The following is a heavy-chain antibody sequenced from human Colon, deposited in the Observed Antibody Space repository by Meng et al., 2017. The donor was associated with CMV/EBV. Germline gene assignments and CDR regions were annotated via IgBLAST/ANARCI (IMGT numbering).Heavy chain of an antibody. J-gene: IGHJ4*02. D-gene: IGHD3-10*01. CDR3: ARDSNLSGLAY. Sequence: QLEEPAHGLFNPSDTPSLTCTVSGASMTSYYWSWIRQPAWKGLEWIGRVYISGNTNYNPSLKSRVTMSIDTSKNQLSLNIRSVTAADTAVYYCARDSNLSGLAYWGQGTLVTVSS. V-gene: IGHV4-4*07. CDR2: VYISGNT. CDR1: GASMTSYY.